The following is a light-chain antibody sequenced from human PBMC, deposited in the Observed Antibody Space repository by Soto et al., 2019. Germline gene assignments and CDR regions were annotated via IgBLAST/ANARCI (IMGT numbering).Light chain of an antibody. Sequence: EILLTQSPGTLALPSGEREKLSRSASQSVSSSHLAWYQQKPGQAHRIIIYGAYSRATGIKDRFSGSGSGKDFTLTIRRMEPEDFEVYYCKQYGSSHETCGNGNKVDIK. V-gene: IGKV3-20*01. CDR2: GAY. J-gene: IGKJ1*01. CDR1: QSVSSSH. CDR3: KQYGSSHET.